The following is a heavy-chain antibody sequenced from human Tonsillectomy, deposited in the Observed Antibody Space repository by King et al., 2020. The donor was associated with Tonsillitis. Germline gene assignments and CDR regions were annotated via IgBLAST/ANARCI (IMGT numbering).Heavy chain of an antibody. V-gene: IGHV4-34*01. CDR2: INDGGIT. CDR3: ARNQPLLYSSTKEDYYYGLGV. D-gene: IGHD6-13*01. Sequence: QVQLQQWGAGLLKPSETLSLICAVNGGSFSAYYWSWIRQTPGKGLEWIGEINDGGITNYSPSLKSRLTISLDTSKNQFSLRLSSVTAADTAVYYCARNQPLLYSSTKEDYYYGLGVWGQGTTVTVSS. CDR1: GGSFSAYY. J-gene: IGHJ6*02.